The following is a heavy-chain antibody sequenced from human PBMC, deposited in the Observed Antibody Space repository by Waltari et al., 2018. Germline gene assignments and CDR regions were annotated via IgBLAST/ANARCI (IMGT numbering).Heavy chain of an antibody. V-gene: IGHV3-53*02. CDR3: ARDAGWKYYGAGMGYMDV. CDR2: SYSGGST. Sequence: EVQLVETGGGLIQPGGSLRLSCAASGFTVSSNYMSWVRQAPGKGLEWVSVSYSGGSTDYADAVKGRFTISRDNSKNTLYLQMNSLRAEDTAVYYCARDAGWKYYGAGMGYMDVWGKGTTVTVSS. J-gene: IGHJ6*03. D-gene: IGHD3-10*01. CDR1: GFTVSSNY.